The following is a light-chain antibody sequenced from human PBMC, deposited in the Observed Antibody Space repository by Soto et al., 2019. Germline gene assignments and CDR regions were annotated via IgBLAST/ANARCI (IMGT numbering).Light chain of an antibody. CDR2: AAY. CDR3: QQSYSTPLT. V-gene: IGKV1-39*01. J-gene: IGKJ4*01. CDR1: LSISSY. Sequence: DNPMTQSPSSLSASVGGRGTITCPASLSISSYLNWYQQKPGNAPKLLIYAAYSSQSGVPSRFCGRGSGTDFTLTISSLQPEDFATYYCQQSYSTPLTFGGGTKVDIK.